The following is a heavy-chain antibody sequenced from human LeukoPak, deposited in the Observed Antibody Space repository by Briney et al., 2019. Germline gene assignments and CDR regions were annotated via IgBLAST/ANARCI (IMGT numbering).Heavy chain of an antibody. V-gene: IGHV1-18*01. D-gene: IGHD2-21*02. J-gene: IGHJ4*02. CDR3: ARYVVVTAISDY. CDR2: IRVYNGNT. Sequence: ASVKVSCKASGYTLTSYGISWVRPAPGQGLEWMGWIRVYNGNTKYAQKLQGRVTMTTDTSTSTAYMELRSLRSDDTAVYYCARYVVVTAISDYWGQGTLVTVSS. CDR1: GYTLTSYG.